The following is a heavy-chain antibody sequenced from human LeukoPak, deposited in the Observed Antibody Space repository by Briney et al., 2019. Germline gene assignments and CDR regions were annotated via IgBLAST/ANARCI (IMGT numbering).Heavy chain of an antibody. CDR1: GGSISSYY. V-gene: IGHV4-59*12. Sequence: PSETLSLTCTVSGGSISSYYWSWIRQPPGKGLEWIGYIYYSGSTNYNPSLKSRVTISVDTSKNQFSLKLSSVTAADTAVYYCRGGSVAGSGDDDYWGQGTLVTVSS. CDR3: RGGSVAGSGDDDY. CDR2: IYYSGST. D-gene: IGHD6-19*01. J-gene: IGHJ4*02.